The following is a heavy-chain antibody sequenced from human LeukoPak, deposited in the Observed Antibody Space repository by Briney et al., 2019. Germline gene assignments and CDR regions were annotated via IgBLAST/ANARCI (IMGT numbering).Heavy chain of an antibody. Sequence: PGGSLRLSCAASGLTFNFYSMNWVRQAPGQGLEWVSYISSSGSTIFYADSVKGRFTISRDNAKNSLSLQMNSLRAEDAAVYYCAREDCSGGSCYSSKDPGNPDYWGQGTLVTVSS. V-gene: IGHV3-48*04. D-gene: IGHD2-15*01. CDR1: GLTFNFYS. J-gene: IGHJ4*02. CDR2: ISSSGSTI. CDR3: AREDCSGGSCYSSKDPGNPDY.